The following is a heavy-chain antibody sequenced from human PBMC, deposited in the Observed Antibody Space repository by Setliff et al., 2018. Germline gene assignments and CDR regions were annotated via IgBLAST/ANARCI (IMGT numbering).Heavy chain of an antibody. Sequence: GGSLRLSCAASGFTFSTYSMNWVRQAPGKGLEWVSYITGSSSIIYYADSVRGRFTISRDNSKNTLYLQMNSLRAEDTAVYFCGTRDCRTTGCYNGYIESWGQGTLVTVSS. D-gene: IGHD2-2*02. J-gene: IGHJ4*02. CDR1: GFTFSTYS. CDR3: GTRDCRTTGCYNGYIES. CDR2: ITGSSSII. V-gene: IGHV3-48*01.